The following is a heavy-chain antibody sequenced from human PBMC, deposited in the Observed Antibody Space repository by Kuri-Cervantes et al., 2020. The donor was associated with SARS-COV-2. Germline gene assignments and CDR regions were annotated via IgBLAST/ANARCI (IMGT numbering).Heavy chain of an antibody. Sequence: GGSLRLSWISCAASGFTFSSYEMNWVRQAPGKGLEWVGVISYDGSNKDYADSVKGRFTISRDNSNNTLYLQMNSLRAEDTAVYYCAKNRHSSSWTYLDYWGQGALVTVSS. CDR1: GFTFSSYE. J-gene: IGHJ4*02. CDR3: AKNRHSSSWTYLDY. D-gene: IGHD6-13*01. V-gene: IGHV3-30-3*02. CDR2: ISYDGSNK.